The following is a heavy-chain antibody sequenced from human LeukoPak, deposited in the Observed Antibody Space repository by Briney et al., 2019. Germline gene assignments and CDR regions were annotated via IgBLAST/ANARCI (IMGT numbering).Heavy chain of an antibody. CDR3: ARGRDYDFWSARNHGAFDI. V-gene: IGHV1-18*01. CDR2: ISAYNGDT. J-gene: IGHJ3*02. D-gene: IGHD3-3*01. Sequence: ASVKVSCKASGYTFTSYGISWVRQAPGQGLEWMGWISAYNGDTNYAQKLQGRVTMTTDTSTNTAYMELRSLRSDDTAVYYCARGRDYDFWSARNHGAFDIWGQGTMVTVSS. CDR1: GYTFTSYG.